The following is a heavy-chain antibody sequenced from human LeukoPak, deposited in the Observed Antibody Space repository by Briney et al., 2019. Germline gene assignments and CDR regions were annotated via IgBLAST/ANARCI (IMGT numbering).Heavy chain of an antibody. V-gene: IGHV3-48*04. Sequence: GGSLRLSCAASGFTFSSYGMHWVRQAPGNGLEWVSYISSSGSTIYYADSVKGRFTISRDNAKNSLYLQMNSLRAEDTAVYYCAELGITMIGGVWGKGTTVTISS. CDR2: ISSSGSTI. CDR3: AELGITMIGGV. J-gene: IGHJ6*04. D-gene: IGHD3-10*02. CDR1: GFTFSSYG.